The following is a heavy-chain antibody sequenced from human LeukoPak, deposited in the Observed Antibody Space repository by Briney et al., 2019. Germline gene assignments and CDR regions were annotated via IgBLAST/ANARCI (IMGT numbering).Heavy chain of an antibody. CDR2: ISAYNGNT. J-gene: IGHJ3*02. Sequence: GASVKVSCKASGYTFTGYYMHWVRQAPGQGLEWIGWISAYNGNTNYAQKFQGRVTITADESTSTAYMELSSLRSEDTAVYYCAREGPNAFDIWGQGTMVTVSS. V-gene: IGHV1-18*04. CDR1: GYTFTGYY. CDR3: AREGPNAFDI.